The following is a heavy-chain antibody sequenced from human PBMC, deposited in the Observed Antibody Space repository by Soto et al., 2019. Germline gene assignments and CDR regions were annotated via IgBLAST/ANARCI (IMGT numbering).Heavy chain of an antibody. Sequence: SETLSLTCTVSGGSISSGGYYWSWIRQHPGKGLEWIGYIYYSGSTYCNPSLKSRVTISVDTSKNQFSLKLSSVTAADTAVYYCARLLEMATIYFDYWGQGTLVTVSS. CDR2: IYYSGST. V-gene: IGHV4-31*03. CDR3: ARLLEMATIYFDY. J-gene: IGHJ4*02. D-gene: IGHD5-12*01. CDR1: GGSISSGGYY.